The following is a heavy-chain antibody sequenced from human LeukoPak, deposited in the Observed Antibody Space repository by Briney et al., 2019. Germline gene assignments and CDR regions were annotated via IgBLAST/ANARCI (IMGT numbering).Heavy chain of an antibody. CDR2: IYYSGNT. CDR1: GGSISSYY. J-gene: IGHJ6*02. V-gene: IGHV4-59*01. CDR3: ARGWDTGYSYYGMDV. Sequence: SETLSLTCTVSGGSISSYYWSWIRQPPGKGLEWIGYIYYSGNTNYNPSLKSRVTLSVDTSTNQLFLKLSSVTAADTAVYYCARGWDTGYSYYGMDVWGPGTTVAVSS. D-gene: IGHD5-18*01.